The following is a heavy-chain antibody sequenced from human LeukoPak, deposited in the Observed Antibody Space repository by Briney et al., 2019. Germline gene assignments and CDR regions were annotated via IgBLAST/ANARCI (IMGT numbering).Heavy chain of an antibody. Sequence: ETLSLTCTVSGGSISSYYWSWIRQPAGKGLEWIGRIYTSGSTNYNPSLKSRVTMSVDTSKNQFSLKLSSVSAADTAVYYCARDRWDSSGYYYSWFDPWGQGTLVTVSS. V-gene: IGHV4-4*07. D-gene: IGHD3-22*01. J-gene: IGHJ5*02. CDR3: ARDRWDSSGYYYSWFDP. CDR1: GGSISSYY. CDR2: IYTSGST.